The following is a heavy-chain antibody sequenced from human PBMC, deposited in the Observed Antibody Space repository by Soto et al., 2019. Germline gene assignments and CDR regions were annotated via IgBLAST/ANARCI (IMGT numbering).Heavy chain of an antibody. D-gene: IGHD1-1*01. V-gene: IGHV1-69*13. CDR1: GGTFSSYA. CDR2: IIPIFGTA. CDR3: ARDQRLQDREWGAYYYYGMDV. J-gene: IGHJ6*02. Sequence: SVKVSCKASGGTFSSYAISWVRQAPGQGLEWVGGIIPIFGTANYAQKFQGRVTITADESTSTAYMELSGLRSEDTAVYYCARDQRLQDREWGAYYYYGMDVWGQGTTVTVSS.